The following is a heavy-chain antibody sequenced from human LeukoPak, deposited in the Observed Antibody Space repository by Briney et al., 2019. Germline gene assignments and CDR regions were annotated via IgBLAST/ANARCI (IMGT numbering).Heavy chain of an antibody. D-gene: IGHD6-13*01. CDR1: GFTFSSYG. V-gene: IGHV3-30*02. J-gene: IGHJ4*02. Sequence: GGSLRLSCAASGFTFSSYGMHWVRQAPGKGLEWVAFIRYDGSNKYYADSVKGRFTISRDNSKNPLYLQMNSLRAEDTAVYYCAKHHSLQYSSSWYGWAYDYWGQGTLVTVSS. CDR3: AKHHSLQYSSSWYGWAYDY. CDR2: IRYDGSNK.